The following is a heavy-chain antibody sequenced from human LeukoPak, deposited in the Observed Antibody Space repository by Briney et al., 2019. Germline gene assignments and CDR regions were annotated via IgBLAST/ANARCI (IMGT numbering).Heavy chain of an antibody. CDR3: ARGVDYYNWFDP. V-gene: IGHV1-2*02. CDR1: GYTFTGYY. J-gene: IGHJ5*02. CDR2: INPNSGGT. Sequence: GASVKVSCKASGYTFTGYYMHWVRQAPGQGLEWMGWINPNSGGTNYAQKFQGRVTMTRNTSISTAYMELSSLRSEDTAVYYCARGVDYYNWFDPWGQGTLVTVSS. D-gene: IGHD5-12*01.